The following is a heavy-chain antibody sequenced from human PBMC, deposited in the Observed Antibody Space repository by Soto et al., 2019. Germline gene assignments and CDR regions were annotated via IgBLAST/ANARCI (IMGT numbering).Heavy chain of an antibody. CDR1: GYTFTSYD. Sequence: ASVKVSCKASGYTFTSYDINWVRQATGQGLEWMGWMNPNSGNTGYAQKFQGRVTMTRSTSISTAYMELSSLRSEDTAVYYCATRGGLRSDYYYGMDVWGQGTTVTVSS. V-gene: IGHV1-8*01. CDR3: ATRGGLRSDYYYGMDV. J-gene: IGHJ6*02. D-gene: IGHD2-15*01. CDR2: MNPNSGNT.